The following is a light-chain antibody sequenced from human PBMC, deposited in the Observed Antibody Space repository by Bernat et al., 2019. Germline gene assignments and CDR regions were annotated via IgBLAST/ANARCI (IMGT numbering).Light chain of an antibody. V-gene: IGLV4-69*01. CDR1: SGHSSYG. J-gene: IGLJ3*02. CDR2: LNSDGSH. Sequence: QLVLTQSPSASASLGASVKLTCTLSSGHSSYGIAWHQQQPEKGPRYLMKLNSDGSHSKGDGIPDRFSGSSSGAERYLTISSLQSEDEADYYCQTWGTGIQVFVGGTKLTVL. CDR3: QTWGTGIQV.